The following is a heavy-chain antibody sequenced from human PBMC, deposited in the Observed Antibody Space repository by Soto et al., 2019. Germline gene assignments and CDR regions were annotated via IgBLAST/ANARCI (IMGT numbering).Heavy chain of an antibody. D-gene: IGHD2-2*01. Sequence: EVQLVETGGGLIQPGGSLRLSCLASGFSVTTNYIIWVRQPPGKGLEWVSTTFTGGSTHYADSVKGRFSISRDNSKNTVYLQMNNLRVEDTAVYYCAKKPASSIQGGAFGMDVWGQGTTVSVSS. V-gene: IGHV3-53*02. CDR2: TFTGGST. CDR3: AKKPASSIQGGAFGMDV. CDR1: GFSVTTNY. J-gene: IGHJ6*02.